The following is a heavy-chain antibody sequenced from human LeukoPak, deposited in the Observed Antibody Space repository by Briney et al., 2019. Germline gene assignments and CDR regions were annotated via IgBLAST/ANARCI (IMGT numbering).Heavy chain of an antibody. V-gene: IGHV1-2*02. CDR2: INPNSGGT. J-gene: IGHJ4*02. Sequence: ASVKVSFKASVYTFTGYYMHWVRQAPGQGLEWMGWINPNSGGTNYAQKFQGRVTMTRDTSISTAYMELSRLRSDDTAVYYCARDLRKRGYSYSYDYWGQGTLVTVSS. CDR1: VYTFTGYY. D-gene: IGHD5-18*01. CDR3: ARDLRKRGYSYSYDY.